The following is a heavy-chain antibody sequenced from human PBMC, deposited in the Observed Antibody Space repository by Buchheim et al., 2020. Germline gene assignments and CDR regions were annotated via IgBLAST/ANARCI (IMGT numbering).Heavy chain of an antibody. J-gene: IGHJ6*02. D-gene: IGHD3-3*01. V-gene: IGHV3-48*01. CDR3: AREYDFWSGYRNYYGMDV. CDR2: ISSSSSTI. CDR1: GFTFSSYS. Sequence: VQLVESGGGLVKPGGSLRLSCAASGFTFSSYSMNWVRQAPGKGLEWVSYISSSSSTIYYADSVKGRFTISRDNAKNSLYLQMNSLRAEDTAVYYCAREYDFWSGYRNYYGMDVWGQGTT.